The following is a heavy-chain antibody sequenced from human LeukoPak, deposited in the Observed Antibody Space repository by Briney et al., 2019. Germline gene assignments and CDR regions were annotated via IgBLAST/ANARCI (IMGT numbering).Heavy chain of an antibody. CDR2: IKQDGSEK. CDR1: GYTFRRYW. CDR3: AGEYQYGSGSYYNGY. Sequence: PGGSLRLSCAASGYTFRRYWMTWVRQAPEKGLEWVANIKQDGSEKYYVDSVKGRFTISRDNANNSLYLQMNSLRAENTAVYYFAGEYQYGSGSYYNGYWGQGTLVTVSS. J-gene: IGHJ4*02. D-gene: IGHD3-10*01. V-gene: IGHV3-7*04.